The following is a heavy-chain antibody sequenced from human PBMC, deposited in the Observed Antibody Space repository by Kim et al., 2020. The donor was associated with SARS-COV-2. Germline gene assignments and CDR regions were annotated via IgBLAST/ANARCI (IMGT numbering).Heavy chain of an antibody. D-gene: IGHD5-12*01. J-gene: IGHJ4*02. CDR2: IRSSGGTT. V-gene: IGHV3-11*01. Sequence: GGSLRLSCAASGFTFSDYSMSWIRQAPGKGLEVISYIRSSGGTTYYADSVKGRFTISRDNAKNSLFLQMNSLRAEDTAVYYCARDRGWLRTFDYWGQGAL. CDR1: GFTFSDYS. CDR3: ARDRGWLRTFDY.